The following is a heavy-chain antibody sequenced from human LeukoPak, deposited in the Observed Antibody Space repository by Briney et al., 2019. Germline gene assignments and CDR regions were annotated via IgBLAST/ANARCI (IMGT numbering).Heavy chain of an antibody. CDR1: GFTFYSDW. CDR2: INPDGSQK. D-gene: IGHD2-2*01. CDR3: ARHDCTSANCPLDY. J-gene: IGHJ4*02. Sequence: GVSLRLSCAASGFTFYSDWMTWVRQAPGKGLEWVANINPDGSQKYYVDSVKGRFTISRDNAKNSLSLQMNSLRAEDTALYYCARHDCTSANCPLDYWGQGTLVAVSS. V-gene: IGHV3-7*03.